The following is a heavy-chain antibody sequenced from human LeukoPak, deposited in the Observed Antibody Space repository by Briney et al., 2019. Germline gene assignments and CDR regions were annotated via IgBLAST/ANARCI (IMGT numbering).Heavy chain of an antibody. CDR2: ITDSGSAI. V-gene: IGHV3-11*01. D-gene: IGHD5-24*01. J-gene: IGHJ6*02. CDR1: GFSFSDYY. Sequence: GGSLRLSCAASGFSFSDYYMNWIRQAPGKGLEWGSYITDSGSAIYYADSVKGRFTISRDNTKNSLYLQMNSLRAEDTAVYFCARDGQRNYFYGMDVWGQGTTVTVSS. CDR3: ARDGQRNYFYGMDV.